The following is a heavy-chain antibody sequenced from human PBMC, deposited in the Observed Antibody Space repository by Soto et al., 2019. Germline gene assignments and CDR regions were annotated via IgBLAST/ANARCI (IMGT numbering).Heavy chain of an antibody. J-gene: IGHJ4*02. CDR1: GFAFSTYW. V-gene: IGHV3-7*01. D-gene: IGHD2-15*01. CDR3: ARVPGGYCSPTNCHRALY. Sequence: GGSLRLSCAASGFAFSTYWMSWVRQAPGKGLEWVANIKLDGSEKNYVDSVKGRFTISRDNAKNSLYLQMNSLRVEDTAVYYCARVPGGYCSPTNCHRALYWGQGALVTVSS. CDR2: IKLDGSEK.